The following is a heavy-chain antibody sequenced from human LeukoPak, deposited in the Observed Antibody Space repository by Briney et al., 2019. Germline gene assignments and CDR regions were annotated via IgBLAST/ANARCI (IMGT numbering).Heavy chain of an antibody. CDR3: ARDYLYYYYYGMDV. D-gene: IGHD3-16*02. CDR1: GGSISNYY. Sequence: ETLSLTCAVSGGSISNYYWSWIRQPPGKGLEWVANIKQDGSEKYYVDSVKGRFTISRDNAKNSLYLQMNSLRAEDTAVYYCARDYLYYYYYGMDVWGQGTTVTVSS. V-gene: IGHV3-7*01. J-gene: IGHJ6*02. CDR2: IKQDGSEK.